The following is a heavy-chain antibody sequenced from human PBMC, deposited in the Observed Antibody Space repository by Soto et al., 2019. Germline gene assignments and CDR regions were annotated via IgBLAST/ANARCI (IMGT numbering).Heavy chain of an antibody. CDR2: IDGVGAGT. CDR3: TTGFEY. J-gene: IGHJ4*02. CDR1: GFTFTNYW. Sequence: EVQLVQSGGGSVQPGGSLRLSCAASGFTFTNYWMHWVRQVPGKGLVWVSRIDGVGAGTSYSDSVRGRFTISRDNAENRLYLQMNSLRAEDTAVYYCTTGFEYWGKGTMVTVSS. V-gene: IGHV3-74*01.